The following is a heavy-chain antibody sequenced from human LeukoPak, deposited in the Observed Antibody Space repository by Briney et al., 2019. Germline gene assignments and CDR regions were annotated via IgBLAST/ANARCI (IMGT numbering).Heavy chain of an antibody. V-gene: IGHV4-39*07. CDR2: IYYSGST. CDR3: AREGRTHFKPNYYYMDV. D-gene: IGHD1-26*01. J-gene: IGHJ6*03. Sequence: PSETLSLTCTVSGGSISSSSYYWGWIRQPPGKRLEWIGSIYYSGSTNYNPSLKSRVTISADTSKNQFSLKLSSVTAADTAVYYCAREGRTHFKPNYYYMDVWGKGTTVTVSS. CDR1: GGSISSSSYY.